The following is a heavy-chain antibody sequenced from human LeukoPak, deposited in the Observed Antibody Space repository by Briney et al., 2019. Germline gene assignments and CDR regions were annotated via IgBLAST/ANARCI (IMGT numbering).Heavy chain of an antibody. V-gene: IGHV3-21*01. D-gene: IGHD1-26*01. CDR2: TTSSGTYI. CDR1: GFTFSSYG. CDR3: ARDPYSGNYGNYYYYYMDV. J-gene: IGHJ6*03. Sequence: GGSLRLSCAASGFTFSSYGMHWVRQAPGRALEWVSSTTSSGTYIFYADSVKGRFTISRDNAKNSLYLQMNSLGPEDTAVYYCARDPYSGNYGNYYYYYMDVWGKGTTVTISS.